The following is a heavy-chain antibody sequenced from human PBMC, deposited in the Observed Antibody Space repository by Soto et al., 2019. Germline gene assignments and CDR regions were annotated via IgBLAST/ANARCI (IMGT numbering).Heavy chain of an antibody. V-gene: IGHV1-2*02. CDR1: GYTFTGYY. CDR3: ARVGATAYGMDV. CDR2: INPNSGGT. Sequence: VASVKVSCKAPGYTFTGYYMHWVRQAPGQGLEWMGWINPNSGGTNYAQKFQGRVTMTRDTSISTAYMELSRLRSDDTAVYYCARVGATAYGMDVWGQGTTVTVSS. D-gene: IGHD1-26*01. J-gene: IGHJ6*02.